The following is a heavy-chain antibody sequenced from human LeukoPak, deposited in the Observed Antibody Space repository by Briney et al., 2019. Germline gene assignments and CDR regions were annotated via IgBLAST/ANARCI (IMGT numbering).Heavy chain of an antibody. CDR2: LHSDGNNK. Sequence: GGSLRLSCAASGFTLNNYGMHWVRQAPDKGLEWVAFLHSDGNNKFYADSVKGRFTISRDNSKNSLYLQMNSLRAEDTAVYYCARDLSIRGLMATPGYWGQGTLVTVSS. V-gene: IGHV3-30*02. D-gene: IGHD5-24*01. J-gene: IGHJ4*02. CDR3: ARDLSIRGLMATPGY. CDR1: GFTLNNYG.